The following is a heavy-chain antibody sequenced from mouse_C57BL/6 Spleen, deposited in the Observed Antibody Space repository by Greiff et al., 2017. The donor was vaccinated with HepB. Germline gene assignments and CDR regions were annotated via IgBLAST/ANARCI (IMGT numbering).Heavy chain of an antibody. Sequence: QVQLQQPGAELVKPGASVKMSCKASGYTFTSYWITWVKQRPGQGLEWIGDIYPGSGSTNYNEKFKSKATLTVDTSSSTAYMQLSSLTSEDSAVYYCARGDYDYVNYYAMDYWGQGTSVTVSS. J-gene: IGHJ4*01. V-gene: IGHV1-55*01. CDR2: IYPGSGST. CDR1: GYTFTSYW. D-gene: IGHD2-4*01. CDR3: ARGDYDYVNYYAMDY.